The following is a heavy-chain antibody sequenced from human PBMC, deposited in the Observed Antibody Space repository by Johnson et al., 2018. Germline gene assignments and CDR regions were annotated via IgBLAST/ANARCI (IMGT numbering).Heavy chain of an antibody. V-gene: IGHV3-15*01. J-gene: IGHJ6*02. CDR3: TTAGYSYGYDYYGMDV. CDR1: GFIFSNAW. D-gene: IGHD5-18*01. Sequence: VQLVQSGGGLVKPGGSLRLSCAASGFIFSNAWMSWVRQAPGQGLEWVGRIKRKTAGGTTAYAAPVTGRFTSSRDDSKNTLYLQMNSLKTEDTAVYYCTTAGYSYGYDYYGMDVWGQGTTVTVSS. CDR2: IKRKTAGGTT.